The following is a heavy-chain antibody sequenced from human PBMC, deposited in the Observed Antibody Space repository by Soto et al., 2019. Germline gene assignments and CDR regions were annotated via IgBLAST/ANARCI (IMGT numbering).Heavy chain of an antibody. D-gene: IGHD2-15*01. Sequence: QVQLQESGPGLVKPSQTLSLTCTVSGGSISSGGYYWSWIRQHPGKGLEWIGYIYYSGSTYYNPCLKGRVTISVDTSKNQFSLKLSSVTAADTAVYYCARVRDCSGGSCYPRFDPWGQGTLVTVSS. CDR2: IYYSGST. CDR3: ARVRDCSGGSCYPRFDP. J-gene: IGHJ5*02. V-gene: IGHV4-31*03. CDR1: GGSISSGGYY.